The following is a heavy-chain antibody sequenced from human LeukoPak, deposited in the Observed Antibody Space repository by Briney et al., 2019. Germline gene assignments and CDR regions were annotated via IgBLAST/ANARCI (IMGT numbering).Heavy chain of an antibody. V-gene: IGHV3-53*01. Sequence: PGGSLRLSCAASGFTVSSNYMSWVRQAPGKGLEWVSVIYSGGSTYYADSVKGRFTISRDNAKNSLYLQMNSLRAEDTAVYYCASRSGYSSGMVVWGQGTLVTVSS. CDR1: GFTVSSNY. CDR2: IYSGGST. J-gene: IGHJ4*02. D-gene: IGHD6-19*01. CDR3: ASRSGYSSGMVV.